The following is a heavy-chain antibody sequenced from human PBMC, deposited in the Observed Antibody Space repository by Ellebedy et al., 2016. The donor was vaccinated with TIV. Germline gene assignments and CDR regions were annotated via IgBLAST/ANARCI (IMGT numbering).Heavy chain of an antibody. CDR2: ISSSSYI. Sequence: GGSLRLSCAASGFTFSSYTMNWVRQAPGKGLEWVSSISSSSYIYYADSVKGRFTISRDNSKNTLYLQMNSLRAEDTAVYYCAKETVVRQDWFDPWGQGTLVTVSS. D-gene: IGHD4-23*01. CDR3: AKETVVRQDWFDP. CDR1: GFTFSSYT. J-gene: IGHJ5*02. V-gene: IGHV3-21*04.